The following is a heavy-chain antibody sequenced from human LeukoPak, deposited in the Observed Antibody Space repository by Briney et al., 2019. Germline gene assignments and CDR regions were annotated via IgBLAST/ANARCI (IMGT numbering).Heavy chain of an antibody. V-gene: IGHV4-59*12. J-gene: IGHJ4*02. CDR1: GGSISSYY. Sequence: SETLSLTCTVSGGSISSYYWSWIRQPPGKGLEWMGYIYNNGNTYYNPSLKSRVTISVDTSKNQFSLKLTSVTATDTALYSWARVGQHCFEYWGQGTLATVSS. CDR3: ARVGQHCFEY. CDR2: IYNNGNT.